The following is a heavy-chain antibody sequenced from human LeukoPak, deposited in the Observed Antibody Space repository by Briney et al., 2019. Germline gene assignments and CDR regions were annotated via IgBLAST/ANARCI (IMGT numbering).Heavy chain of an antibody. V-gene: IGHV4-30-2*01. Sequence: PSQTLSLTCAVSGGSISSGGYSWSWIRQPPGKGLEWIGYIYTSGSTNYNPSLKSRVTISVDTSKNQFSLKLSSVTAADAAVYYCARRMIAAAAYFDYWGQGTLVTVSS. J-gene: IGHJ4*02. CDR1: GGSISSGGYS. CDR2: IYTSGST. D-gene: IGHD6-13*01. CDR3: ARRMIAAAAYFDY.